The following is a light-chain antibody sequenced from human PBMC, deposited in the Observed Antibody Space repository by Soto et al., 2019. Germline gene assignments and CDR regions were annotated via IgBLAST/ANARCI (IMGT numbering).Light chain of an antibody. V-gene: IGLV1-40*01. CDR2: GDT. CDR1: SSNIGAGYA. Sequence: QSVLTQPPSVSGAPGQRVTISCTGSSSNIGAGYAVYWYQQLPGAAPKLLIYGDTNRPSGVPDRFSASKSGASASLAITGLQAEDEADYYCQSYGSSLSGVVFCGGTKLTVL. J-gene: IGLJ3*02. CDR3: QSYGSSLSGVV.